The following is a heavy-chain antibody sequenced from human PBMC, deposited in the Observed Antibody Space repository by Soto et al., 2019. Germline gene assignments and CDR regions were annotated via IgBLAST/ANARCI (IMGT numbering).Heavy chain of an antibody. V-gene: IGHV1-18*01. Sequence: ASVKVSCKASGYTFTSYGISWVRQAPGQGLEWMGWISAYNGNTNYAQKLQGRVTMTTDTSTSTAYMELRSLRSDDTAVYYCARAGGQTYDFWSGYYSWFDPWGQRTLVTVSS. D-gene: IGHD3-3*01. CDR1: GYTFTSYG. CDR2: ISAYNGNT. CDR3: ARAGGQTYDFWSGYYSWFDP. J-gene: IGHJ5*02.